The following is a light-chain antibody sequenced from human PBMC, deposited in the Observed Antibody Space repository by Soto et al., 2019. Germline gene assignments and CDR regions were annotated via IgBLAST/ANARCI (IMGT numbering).Light chain of an antibody. Sequence: DIPMTQSPSSLSASVGDRVTITCQASHDIDNYLNWYQQKPGKAPKVLIYDASTLESGVPRRFRGSGSGTDFTFTISSLQPEDIATYYCQQYDDLPLTFGQGTKLEIK. V-gene: IGKV1-33*01. CDR3: QQYDDLPLT. CDR1: HDIDNY. CDR2: DAS. J-gene: IGKJ2*01.